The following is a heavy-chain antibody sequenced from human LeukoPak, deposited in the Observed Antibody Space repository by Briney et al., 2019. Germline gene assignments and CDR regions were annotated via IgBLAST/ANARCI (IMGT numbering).Heavy chain of an antibody. J-gene: IGHJ4*02. D-gene: IGHD5-12*01. CDR2: IWYDGSNK. CDR3: AREYPGGYKGYFDY. V-gene: IGHV3-33*01. CDR1: GFTFSSYG. Sequence: GGSLRLSCAASGFTFSSYGMHWVRQAPGKGLEWVAVIWYDGSNKYYADSVKGRFTISRDNSKNTLYLQMNSLRAEDTAVYYCAREYPGGYKGYFDYWGQGTLVTVSS.